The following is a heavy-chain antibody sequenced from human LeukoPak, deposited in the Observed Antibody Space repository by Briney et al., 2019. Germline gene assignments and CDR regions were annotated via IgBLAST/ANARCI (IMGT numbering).Heavy chain of an antibody. CDR3: AKGGTGSYYYYGMDV. CDR2: ISYDGSNE. D-gene: IGHD3/OR15-3a*01. V-gene: IGHV3-30*18. J-gene: IGHJ6*02. CDR1: EFTFSSYG. Sequence: GGSLRLSCAASEFTFSSYGIPWVRQAPGKGLEWVAVISYDGSNEYYVDSVKGRFTISRDNSKNTMYLQMNSLRAEDTAVYYCAKGGTGSYYYYGMDVWGQGTTVTVSS.